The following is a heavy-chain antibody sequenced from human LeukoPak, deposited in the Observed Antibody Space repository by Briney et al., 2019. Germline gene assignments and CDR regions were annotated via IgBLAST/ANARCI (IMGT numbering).Heavy chain of an antibody. D-gene: IGHD3-16*01. CDR1: GGSISYYY. Sequence: SDTLTLTCTASGGSISYYYWSWIRQPPGYGLELIGYIYYSASTNYNPSLKSRVTISVDTSKNPFSLKPTSLTAADPAVYYCARVWSSRKAFDIWGQGTMVTVSS. CDR2: IYYSAST. J-gene: IGHJ3*02. V-gene: IGHV4-59*07. CDR3: ARVWSSRKAFDI.